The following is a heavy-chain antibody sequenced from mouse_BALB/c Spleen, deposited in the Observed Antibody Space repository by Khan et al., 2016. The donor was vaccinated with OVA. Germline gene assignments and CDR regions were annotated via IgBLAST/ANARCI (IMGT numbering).Heavy chain of an antibody. CDR3: ARGNYYGYYFDC. V-gene: IGHV3-2*02. J-gene: IGHJ2*01. CDR2: ISYSGVT. Sequence: EVELVESGPGLVKPSQSLSLTCTVTGYSITSGYAWNWIRQFPGNKLEWMGYISYSGVTSYTPSLKSRISITRDTSKNQFFLQLTSVTTEDTATYYCARGNYYGYYFDCWGQGTTLTVSS. D-gene: IGHD1-1*01. CDR1: GYSITSGYA.